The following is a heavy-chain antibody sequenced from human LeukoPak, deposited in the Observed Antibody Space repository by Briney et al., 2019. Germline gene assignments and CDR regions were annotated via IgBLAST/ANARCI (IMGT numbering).Heavy chain of an antibody. V-gene: IGHV3-23*01. D-gene: IGHD3-22*01. CDR2: ISGSGSNT. CDR3: ARDPYYYDSSGPGAAFDI. J-gene: IGHJ3*02. CDR1: GFTFSSYA. Sequence: GGSLRLSCAASGFTFSSYAMSWVRQAPGKGLEWVSAISGSGSNTYYADSVKGGFTISRDNSKNTLYLQMNSLRAEDTAVYYCARDPYYYDSSGPGAAFDIWGQGTMVTVSS.